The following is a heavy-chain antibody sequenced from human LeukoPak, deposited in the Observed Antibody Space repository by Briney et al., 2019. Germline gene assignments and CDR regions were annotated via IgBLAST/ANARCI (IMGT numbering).Heavy chain of an antibody. CDR3: ARVDYYDSSGYGFDY. Sequence: SETLSLTCAVSGGSISSSNWWSWVRQPPGKGLEWIGEIYHSGSTNYNPSLKSRVTISVDKSKNQFSLKLSSVTAADTAVHYCARVDYYDSSGYGFDYWGQGTLVTVSS. J-gene: IGHJ4*02. CDR2: IYHSGST. D-gene: IGHD3-22*01. V-gene: IGHV4-4*02. CDR1: GGSISSSNW.